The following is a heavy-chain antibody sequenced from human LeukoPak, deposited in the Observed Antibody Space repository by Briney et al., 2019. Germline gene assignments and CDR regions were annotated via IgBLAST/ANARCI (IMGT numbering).Heavy chain of an antibody. J-gene: IGHJ3*02. CDR1: GDSLNTNTW. Sequence: SETLSLTCAVSGDSLNTNTWWSWVRQPPGKGLEWTGEIFHSGSTNYHPSLESRLTISMDKSKNSFSLRLTSVTAADTAVYYCARVASGRWLQFGKKGAFDIWGQGTMVTVSS. D-gene: IGHD5-24*01. CDR3: ARVASGRWLQFGKKGAFDI. V-gene: IGHV4-4*02. CDR2: IFHSGST.